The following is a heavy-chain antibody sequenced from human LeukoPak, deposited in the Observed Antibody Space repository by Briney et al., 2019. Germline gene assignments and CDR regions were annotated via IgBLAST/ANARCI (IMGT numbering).Heavy chain of an antibody. Sequence: SETLSLTCTVSGGSISSGDYYWSWIRQPPGKGLEWIGYIYYSGSTYYNPSLKCRVTISVDTSKNQFSLKLSSVTAADTAVYYCARAGGFFSPFGYWGQGTLVTVSS. CDR2: IYYSGST. D-gene: IGHD3-16*01. J-gene: IGHJ4*02. CDR3: ARAGGFFSPFGY. CDR1: GGSISSGDYY. V-gene: IGHV4-30-4*01.